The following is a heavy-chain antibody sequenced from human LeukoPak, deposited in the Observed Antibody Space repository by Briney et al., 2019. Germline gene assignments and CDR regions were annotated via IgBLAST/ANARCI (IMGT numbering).Heavy chain of an antibody. V-gene: IGHV4-39*01. J-gene: IGHJ5*02. CDR3: ARQETVAAPLGFDP. Sequence: PSETLSLTCTVSGGSISSSSYYWGWIRQPPGKGLEWIGSIYYSGSTYYNPSLKSRVTLSVDPSKNQFSLILSSVTAADTAVYYCARQETVAAPLGFDPWGQGTLVTVSS. D-gene: IGHD6-13*01. CDR1: GGSISSSSYY. CDR2: IYYSGST.